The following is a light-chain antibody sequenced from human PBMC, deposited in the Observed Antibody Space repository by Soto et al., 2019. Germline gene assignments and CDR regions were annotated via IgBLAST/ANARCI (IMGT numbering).Light chain of an antibody. CDR2: GAS. CDR3: QQYGTSAPIT. J-gene: IGKJ5*01. Sequence: EIVLTQSPGTLSLSPGERATLACRSSQSVSSNYLAWYQPKPGQAPSFLIYGASSRATGIPARFSGSGSGTDFTLTISRLEPEDLGMYYCQQYGTSAPITFGQGTRVEIE. CDR1: QSVSSNY. V-gene: IGKV3-20*01.